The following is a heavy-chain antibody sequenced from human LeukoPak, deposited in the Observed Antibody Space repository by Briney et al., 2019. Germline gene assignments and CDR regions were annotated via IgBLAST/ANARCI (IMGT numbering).Heavy chain of an antibody. CDR3: AKFIAGSWSGSYFDY. J-gene: IGHJ4*02. D-gene: IGHD6-13*01. V-gene: IGHV3-23*01. CDR2: ISVSDDTT. CDR1: GFTFGSYA. Sequence: GGSLRLSCAASGFTFGSYAMSWVRQAPGKGLEWVSVISVSDDTTYYPDSVKGRFTISRDNSKNTLYLHMNTLRAEDTAVYYCAKFIAGSWSGSYFDYWGQGTLVTVSS.